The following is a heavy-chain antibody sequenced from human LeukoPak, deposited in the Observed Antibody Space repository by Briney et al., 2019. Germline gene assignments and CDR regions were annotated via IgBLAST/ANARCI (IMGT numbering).Heavy chain of an antibody. CDR3: ARAQGYCSSTSCYFYYYYGMDV. CDR2: INHSGRT. CDR1: GRSFSGYY. J-gene: IGHJ6*04. Sequence: PSETLSLTCAVYGRSFSGYYWSWIRQPPGKGLEWIGEINHSGRTNYNPSLKSRVTISVDTSKNQFSLKLSSVTAADTAVYYCARAQGYCSSTSCYFYYYYGMDVWGKGTTVTVSS. D-gene: IGHD2-2*01. V-gene: IGHV4-34*01.